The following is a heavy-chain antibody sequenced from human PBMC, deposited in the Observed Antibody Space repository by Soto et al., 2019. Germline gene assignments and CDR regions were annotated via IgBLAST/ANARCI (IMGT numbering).Heavy chain of an antibody. J-gene: IGHJ4*02. D-gene: IGHD6-13*01. CDR1: GYTFSNFW. Sequence: SLKISCQCSGYTFSNFWIGWVRQLPGKGLEWMGIIYPGDHETRYSPSFHGKVTISADKSINTAYLQWNSLEASDTAFYFCARSPRSSPYFDYWGQGALVTVSS. CDR3: ARSPRSSPYFDY. V-gene: IGHV5-51*01. CDR2: IYPGDHET.